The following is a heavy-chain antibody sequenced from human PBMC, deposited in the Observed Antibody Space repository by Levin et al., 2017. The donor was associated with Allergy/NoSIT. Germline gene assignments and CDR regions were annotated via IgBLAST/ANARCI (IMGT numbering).Heavy chain of an antibody. J-gene: IGHJ4*02. V-gene: IGHV1-2*06. CDR3: AVYCSSTSCPPSEYYFDY. D-gene: IGHD2-2*01. CDR2: INPNSGGT. Sequence: GESLKISCKASGYTFTGYYMHWVRQAPGQGLEWMGRINPNSGGTNYAQKFQGRVTMTRDTSISTAYMELSRLRSDDTAVYYCAVYCSSTSCPPSEYYFDYWGQGTLVTVSS. CDR1: GYTFTGYY.